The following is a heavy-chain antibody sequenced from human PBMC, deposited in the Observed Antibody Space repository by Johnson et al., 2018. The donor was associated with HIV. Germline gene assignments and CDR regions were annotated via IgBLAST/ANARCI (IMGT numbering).Heavy chain of an antibody. CDR1: GFTFDDYA. V-gene: IGHV3-9*01. Sequence: VQLVESGGGLVQPGRSLRLSCAASGFTFDDYAMHWVRQAPGKGLEWVSGISWNRGSIGYADSVKGRFTISRDNSKNTLYLQMNSLRAEDTAVYYCARVTHSYGYWDAFDIWGQGTMVTVSS. CDR2: ISWNRGSI. D-gene: IGHD5-18*01. J-gene: IGHJ3*02. CDR3: ARVTHSYGYWDAFDI.